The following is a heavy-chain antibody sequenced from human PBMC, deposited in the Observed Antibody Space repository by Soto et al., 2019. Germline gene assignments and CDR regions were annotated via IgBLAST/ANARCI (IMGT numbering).Heavy chain of an antibody. Sequence: QVQLQESGPGLVKPSETLSLTCSVSGGSISGSYWSLIRQSPGKGLEWLGYVYYTGSTNYSPSVRSRVSISVDTSKNEFSLRLSSVTAADTAVYFCARSVAVPGAHIDYWGQGTQVTVSS. V-gene: IGHV4-59*01. J-gene: IGHJ4*02. CDR2: VYYTGST. D-gene: IGHD6-19*01. CDR1: GGSISGSY. CDR3: ARSVAVPGAHIDY.